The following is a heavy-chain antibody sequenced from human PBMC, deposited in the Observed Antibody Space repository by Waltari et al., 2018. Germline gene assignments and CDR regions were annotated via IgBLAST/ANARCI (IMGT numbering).Heavy chain of an antibody. CDR1: GFTLSSYG. J-gene: IGHJ4*02. V-gene: IGHV3-33*08. D-gene: IGHD4-4*01. Sequence: QVQLVESGGGVVQPGRSLTTPCAASGFTLSSYGMHWVRQAPGKGLEWVAVIWYDGSNKYYADSVKGRFTISRDNSKNTLYLQMNSLRAEDTAVYYCAREWLQYYFDYWGQGTLVTVSS. CDR3: AREWLQYYFDY. CDR2: IWYDGSNK.